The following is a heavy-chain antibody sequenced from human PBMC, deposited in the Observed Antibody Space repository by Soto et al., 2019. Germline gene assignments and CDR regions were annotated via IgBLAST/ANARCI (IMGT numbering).Heavy chain of an antibody. Sequence: PSETLSLTCTVSGCSISSYYWSWIRQPPGKGLEWIGYIYYSGSTNYNPSLKSRVTISVDTSKNQFSLKLSSVTAADTAVYYCARHWAGKYYDFWSGSDAVFYYYYMDVWGKGTTVTVSS. CDR2: IYYSGST. J-gene: IGHJ6*03. V-gene: IGHV4-59*08. CDR1: GCSISSYY. D-gene: IGHD3-3*01. CDR3: ARHWAGKYYDFWSGSDAVFYYYYMDV.